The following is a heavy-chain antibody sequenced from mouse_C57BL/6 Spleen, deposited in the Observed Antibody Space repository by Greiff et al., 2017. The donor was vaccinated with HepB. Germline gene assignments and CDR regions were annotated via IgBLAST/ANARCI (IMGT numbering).Heavy chain of an antibody. J-gene: IGHJ3*01. Sequence: DVKLVESGGGLVKPGGSLKLSCAASGFTFSDYGMHWVRQAPEKGLEWVAYISSGSSTIYYADTVKGRFTISRDNAKNTLFLQMTSLRSEDTAMYYCARPSYYDYDIAYWGQGTLVTVSA. D-gene: IGHD2-4*01. CDR1: GFTFSDYG. CDR2: ISSGSSTI. CDR3: ARPSYYDYDIAY. V-gene: IGHV5-17*01.